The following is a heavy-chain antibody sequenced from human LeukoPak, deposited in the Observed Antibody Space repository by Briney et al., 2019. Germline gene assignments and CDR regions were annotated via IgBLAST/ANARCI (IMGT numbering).Heavy chain of an antibody. CDR2: IYYSGST. J-gene: IGHJ4*02. Sequence: SETPSLTCTVSGGSISSGGYYWSWIRQHPGKGLEWIGYIYYSGSTYYNPSLKSRVTISVDTSKNQFSLKLSSVTAADTAVYYCAREYYGGNGPTFDYWGQGTLVTVSS. V-gene: IGHV4-31*03. D-gene: IGHD4-23*01. CDR1: GGSISSGGYY. CDR3: AREYYGGNGPTFDY.